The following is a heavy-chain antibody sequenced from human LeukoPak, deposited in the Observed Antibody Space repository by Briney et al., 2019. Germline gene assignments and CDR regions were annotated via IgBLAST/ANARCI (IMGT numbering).Heavy chain of an antibody. CDR2: ISAYNGNT. CDR1: GYTFTSYG. V-gene: IGHV1-18*01. D-gene: IGHD3-10*01. J-gene: IGHJ4*02. CDR3: ARGEYDLLGDY. Sequence: ASVKVSSKASGYTFTSYGISWVRQAPGQGFEWMGWISAYNGNTNYAQKLQGRVTMTTDTSTSTAYMELCSLRSEDTDVYYCARGEYDLLGDYWGQGTLVTVSS.